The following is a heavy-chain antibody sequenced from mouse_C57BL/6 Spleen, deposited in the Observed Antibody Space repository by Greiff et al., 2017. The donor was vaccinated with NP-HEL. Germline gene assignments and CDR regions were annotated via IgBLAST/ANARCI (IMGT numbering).Heavy chain of an antibody. D-gene: IGHD2-1*01. Sequence: QVQLQQSGAELVRPGTSVKMSCKASGYTFTNYWIGWAKQRPGHGLEWIGDIYPGGGYTNYNEKFKGQATLTADKSSSTAYMQFSSLTSEDSAIYYCARRGHGNPGGFDYWGQGTTLTVSS. CDR3: ARRGHGNPGGFDY. CDR2: IYPGGGYT. CDR1: GYTFTNYW. V-gene: IGHV1-63*01. J-gene: IGHJ2*01.